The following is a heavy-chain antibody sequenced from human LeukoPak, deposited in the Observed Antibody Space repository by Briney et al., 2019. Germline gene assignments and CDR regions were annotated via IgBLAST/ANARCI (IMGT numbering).Heavy chain of an antibody. J-gene: IGHJ6*02. V-gene: IGHV3-30*18. CDR2: ISYDGVTK. D-gene: IGHD1-26*01. Sequence: TGGSLRLSCAASGFTFSRYGMHWVRQAPGRGLEWVSLISYDGVTKYYADTVKGRFTISRENSKNTLYVQMNGLRAEDTAVYYCAKDRGSSSSAYGMDVWGQGTTVTVSS. CDR1: GFTFSRYG. CDR3: AKDRGSSSSAYGMDV.